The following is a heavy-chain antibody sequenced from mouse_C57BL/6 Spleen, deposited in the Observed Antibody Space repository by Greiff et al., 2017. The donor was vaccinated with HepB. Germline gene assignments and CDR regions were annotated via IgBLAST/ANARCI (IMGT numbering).Heavy chain of an antibody. V-gene: IGHV1-82*01. J-gene: IGHJ1*03. CDR2: IYPGDGDT. CDR3: ARRGTWNFDV. CDR1: GYAFSSSW. D-gene: IGHD3-3*01. Sequence: QVQLKQSGPELVKPGASVKISCKASGYAFSSSWMNWVKQRPGKGLEWIGRIYPGDGDTNYNGKFKGKATLTADKSSSTAYMQLSSLTSEDSAVYFCARRGTWNFDVWGTGTTVTVSS.